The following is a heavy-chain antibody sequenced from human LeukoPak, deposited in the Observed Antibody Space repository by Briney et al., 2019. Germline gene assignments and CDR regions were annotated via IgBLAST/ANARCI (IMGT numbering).Heavy chain of an antibody. J-gene: IGHJ4*02. CDR3: ARDRRRYYDSSGYSTPFDY. CDR1: GFTFSSSS. CDR2: ISSSISYI. V-gene: IGHV3-21*01. D-gene: IGHD3-22*01. Sequence: PVGSLRLSCAASGFTFSSSSMNWVRQAPGKGLEWVSSISSSISYIYYADSVKGRFTISRDNAKNSLYLQMNSLRAEDTAVYYCARDRRRYYDSSGYSTPFDYWGQGTLVTVSS.